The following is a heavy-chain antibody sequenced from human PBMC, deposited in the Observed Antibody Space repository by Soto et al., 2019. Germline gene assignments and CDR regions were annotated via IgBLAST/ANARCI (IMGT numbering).Heavy chain of an antibody. Sequence: PGGSLRLSCAASGFTFSSYAMSWVRQAPGKGLEWVSAISGSGGSTYYAESVKGRFTISRDNSKNTLYLQMNSLRAEDTAVYYCANDLRLLPGYCSSTSCYAIDAFDIWGQGTMVTVSS. D-gene: IGHD2-2*01. CDR1: GFTFSSYA. V-gene: IGHV3-23*01. CDR2: ISGSGGST. J-gene: IGHJ3*02. CDR3: ANDLRLLPGYCSSTSCYAIDAFDI.